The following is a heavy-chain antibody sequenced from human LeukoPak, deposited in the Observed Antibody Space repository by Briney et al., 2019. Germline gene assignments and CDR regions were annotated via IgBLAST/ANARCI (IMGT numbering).Heavy chain of an antibody. CDR1: GFTFSSYW. J-gene: IGHJ4*02. Sequence: GGSLRLSCAASGFTFSSYWMSWVRQAPGKGLEWVANIKQDGSEKYYVDSVKGRFTISRDNTENSLYLQMNSLTAEDTAVYYCTRVGKVFLGDFWGQGTLVTVSS. V-gene: IGHV3-7*01. D-gene: IGHD3-10*01. CDR3: TRVGKVFLGDF. CDR2: IKQDGSEK.